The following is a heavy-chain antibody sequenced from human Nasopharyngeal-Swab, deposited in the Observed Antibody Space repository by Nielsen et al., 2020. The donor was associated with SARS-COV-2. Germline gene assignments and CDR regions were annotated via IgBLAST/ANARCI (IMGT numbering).Heavy chain of an antibody. V-gene: IGHV3-23*03. CDR1: GFTFSNFA. D-gene: IGHD3-22*01. J-gene: IGHJ6*02. CDR2: IYSDGSGT. Sequence: GSLRLSCAASGFTFSNFAMTWVRQPPGKGPEWVAIIYSDGSGTFYADSVEGRFAISRDNSKNTVHLEMNSLRAEDTAVYYCAKHEINYYTLGVWGQGTTVTVSS. CDR3: AKHEINYYTLGV.